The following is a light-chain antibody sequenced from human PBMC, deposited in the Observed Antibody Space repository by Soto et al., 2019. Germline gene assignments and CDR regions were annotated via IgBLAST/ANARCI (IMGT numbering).Light chain of an antibody. CDR3: SSYTSSSSFVL. CDR2: EVS. CDR1: TSDVGSYNR. J-gene: IGLJ2*01. Sequence: QPVLTQPPSVSGSPGQSVTISCTGTTSDVGSYNRVSWYQQPPGTAPKLIIFEVSNRPSGIPDRFSGSKSGNTASLTISGLQAEDEADYYCSSYTSSSSFVLLGGGTKVTVL. V-gene: IGLV2-18*02.